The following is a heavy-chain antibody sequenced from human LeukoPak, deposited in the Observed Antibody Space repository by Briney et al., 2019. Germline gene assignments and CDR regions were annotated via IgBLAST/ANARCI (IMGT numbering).Heavy chain of an antibody. Sequence: PSETLSLTCTVSGGFISSSSYYWGWIRQPPGKGLEWIGSIYYSGSTYYNPSLKSRVTISVDTSKNQFSLKLSSVTAADTAVYYCARAHMITSYYYYYYMDVWGKGTTVTVSS. D-gene: IGHD3-16*01. CDR3: ARAHMITSYYYYYYMDV. CDR2: IYYSGST. V-gene: IGHV4-39*07. J-gene: IGHJ6*03. CDR1: GGFISSSSYY.